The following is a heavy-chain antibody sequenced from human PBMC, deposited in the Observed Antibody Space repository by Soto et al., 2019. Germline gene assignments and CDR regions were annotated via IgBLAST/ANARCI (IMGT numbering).Heavy chain of an antibody. CDR2: IIPVLGLT. D-gene: IGHD3-3*01. J-gene: IGHJ4*02. V-gene: IGHV1-69*08. Sequence: QVQLVQSGAELKKPGSSMKVSCKTSGGSFNSFSFTWVRQAPGQGLEWVGRIIPVLGLTAYAQKFQGRITISADKSTSPAYMELSGLTSEDTAVYYCATDHDNTYEFWGQGTLVTVSS. CDR3: ATDHDNTYEF. CDR1: GGSFNSFS.